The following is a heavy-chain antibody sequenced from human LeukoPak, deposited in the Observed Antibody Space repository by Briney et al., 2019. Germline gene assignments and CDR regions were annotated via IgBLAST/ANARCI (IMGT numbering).Heavy chain of an antibody. V-gene: IGHV3-9*01. J-gene: IGHJ4*02. CDR1: GFTFDDYA. CDR3: AKDLKGSGLNCYFDY. D-gene: IGHD6-19*01. Sequence: GGSLRLSCAASGFTFDDYAMHWVRQAPGKGLEWVSGISWNSGSIGYADSVKGRFTISRDNAKNSLYLQMNSLRAEDTALYYCAKDLKGSGLNCYFDYWGQGTLVTVSS. CDR2: ISWNSGSI.